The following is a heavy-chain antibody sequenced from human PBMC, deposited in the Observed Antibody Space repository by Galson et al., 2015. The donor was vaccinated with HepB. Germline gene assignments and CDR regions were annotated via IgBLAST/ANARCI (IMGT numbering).Heavy chain of an antibody. Sequence: SLRLSCAASGFTFSSYSMNWVRQAPGKGLEWVSYISSGSGTIYYADSVKGRFTISRGNAKNSLYLQMNSLRAEDTAVYYCAHWNSDALDIWGQGTMVTVSS. D-gene: IGHD1-7*01. CDR1: GFTFSSYS. J-gene: IGHJ3*02. CDR3: AHWNSDALDI. CDR2: ISSGSGTI. V-gene: IGHV3-48*01.